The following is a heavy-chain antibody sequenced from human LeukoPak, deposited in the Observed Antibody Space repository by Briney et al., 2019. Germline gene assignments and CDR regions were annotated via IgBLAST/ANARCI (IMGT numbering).Heavy chain of an antibody. D-gene: IGHD2-2*02. V-gene: IGHV3-23*01. Sequence: GGSLRLSCAASGITFSSYAMSWVRQAPGKGLECVSGISGSGVSTYYADSVKGRFTISRDKSKNTLYLQMNSLRAEDTAVYYCAKDDRIVVVPAAIIDYWGQGTLVTVSS. CDR1: GITFSSYA. CDR2: ISGSGVST. CDR3: AKDDRIVVVPAAIIDY. J-gene: IGHJ4*02.